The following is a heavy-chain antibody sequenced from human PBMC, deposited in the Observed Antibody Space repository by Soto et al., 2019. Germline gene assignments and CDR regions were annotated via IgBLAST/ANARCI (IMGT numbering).Heavy chain of an antibody. CDR3: ARVGAVAVGRSNYYYYGMDV. CDR2: INHSGST. J-gene: IGHJ6*02. CDR1: DGYFSGYY. Sequence: PSETLSHTYAVYDGYFSGYYWSWIRQTPGKGLEWIGEINHSGSTTYNPSLKSRVTISVDTSKNQFSLKLSSVTAADTAVYYCARVGAVAVGRSNYYYYGMDVWGQGTTVTVSS. D-gene: IGHD6-19*01. V-gene: IGHV4-34*01.